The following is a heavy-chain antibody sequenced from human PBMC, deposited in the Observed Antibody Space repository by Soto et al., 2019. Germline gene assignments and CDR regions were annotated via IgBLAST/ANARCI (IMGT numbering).Heavy chain of an antibody. D-gene: IGHD3-22*01. CDR2: IVVGSDNT. Sequence: QMQLVQSGPEVKRPGTSVKVSCKASGFTFTNSAVQWVRQARGQRLEWIGWIVVGSDNTNYTQKFQERVTFTRDMSTSTAYMELSSLRSEDSAVYYCAAGVYDATDVNDLGVYWGQGTLVTVSS. V-gene: IGHV1-58*01. CDR3: AAGVYDATDVNDLGVY. J-gene: IGHJ4*02. CDR1: GFTFTNSA.